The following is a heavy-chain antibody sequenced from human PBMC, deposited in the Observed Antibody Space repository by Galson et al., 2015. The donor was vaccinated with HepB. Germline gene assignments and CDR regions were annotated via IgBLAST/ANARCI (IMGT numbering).Heavy chain of an antibody. J-gene: IGHJ4*02. CDR1: GFTFSSYA. CDR3: VKPAGDPPFDY. V-gene: IGHV3-64D*06. CDR2: ISSNGGST. Sequence: SLRLSCAASGFTFSSYAMHWVRQAPGKGLEYVSAISSNGGSTYYADSVKGRFTISRDNSKNTLYLQMSSLRAEDTAVYYCVKPAGDPPFDYWGQGTLVTVSS. D-gene: IGHD7-27*01.